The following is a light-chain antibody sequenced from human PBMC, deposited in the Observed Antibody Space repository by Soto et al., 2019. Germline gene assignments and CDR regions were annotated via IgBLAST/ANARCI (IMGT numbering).Light chain of an antibody. CDR2: YDT. J-gene: IGLJ2*01. CDR3: QVWDSTSHHVV. V-gene: IGLV3-21*04. CDR1: NIGSKS. Sequence: SYELTQPPSVSVAPGKTARITCGGNNIGSKSVHWYQQKPGQAPVVVIYYDTDRPSGIPERFSGSNSGSTATLTLSRVEAGDEADYYCQVWDSTSHHVVFGGGTKLTVL.